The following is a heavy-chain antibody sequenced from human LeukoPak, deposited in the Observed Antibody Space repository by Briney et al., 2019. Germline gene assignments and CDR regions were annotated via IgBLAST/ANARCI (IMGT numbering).Heavy chain of an antibody. Sequence: PGGSLRLSCAASGFTFSSYGMHWVRQATGKGLEWVAVISYDGSNKYYADSVKGRFTISGDNSKNTLYLRMNSLRAEDTAVYYCAKEPGGYSGYDDYWGQGTLVTVSS. CDR1: GFTFSSYG. D-gene: IGHD5-12*01. J-gene: IGHJ4*02. CDR2: ISYDGSNK. V-gene: IGHV3-30*18. CDR3: AKEPGGYSGYDDY.